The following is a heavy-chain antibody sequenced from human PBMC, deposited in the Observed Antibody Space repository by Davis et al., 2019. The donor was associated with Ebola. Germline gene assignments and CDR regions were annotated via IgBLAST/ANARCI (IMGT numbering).Heavy chain of an antibody. V-gene: IGHV3-21*01. CDR2: ISSSSSYI. CDR3: AIIGWYDVLSLDGMDV. CDR1: GFTFSSYS. Sequence: GGSLRLSCAASGFTFSSYSMNWVRQAPGKGLEWVSSISSSSSYIYYADSVKGRFTISRDNAKNSLYLQMNSLRAEDTAVYYCAIIGWYDVLSLDGMDVWGKGTTVTVSS. D-gene: IGHD6-19*01. J-gene: IGHJ6*04.